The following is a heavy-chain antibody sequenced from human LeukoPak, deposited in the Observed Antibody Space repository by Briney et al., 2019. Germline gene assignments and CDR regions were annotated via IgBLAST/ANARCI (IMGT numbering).Heavy chain of an antibody. D-gene: IGHD3-9*01. Sequence: GGSLRLSCAASGFTFSSYAMSWVRQAPGKGLEWVSAISGSGGSTYYADSVKGRFTISRDNSKNTLYLQMNSLRAEDTAVYYCAANGESTDWHWNYWGQGTLVTVSS. CDR2: ISGSGGST. CDR3: AANGESTDWHWNY. V-gene: IGHV3-23*01. CDR1: GFTFSSYA. J-gene: IGHJ4*02.